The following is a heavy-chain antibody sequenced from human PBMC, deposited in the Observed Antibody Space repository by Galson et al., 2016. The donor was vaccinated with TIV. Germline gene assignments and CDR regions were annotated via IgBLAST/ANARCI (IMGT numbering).Heavy chain of an antibody. CDR3: ARNNDYGDSSYYYGMDV. CDR1: GFTMSNYW. D-gene: IGHD4-17*01. V-gene: IGHV3-30*03. J-gene: IGHJ6*02. Sequence: SLRLSCAASGFTMSNYWMHWVRQGPGKGLEWVAMISYDGRSKVYADTVKSRFTISRDNSENTMYLQMNSLRAEDTAVYYCARNNDYGDSSYYYGMDVWGQGTTVTVSS. CDR2: ISYDGRSK.